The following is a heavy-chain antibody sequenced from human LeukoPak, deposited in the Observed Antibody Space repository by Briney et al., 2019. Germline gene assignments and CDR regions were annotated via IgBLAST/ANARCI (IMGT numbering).Heavy chain of an antibody. V-gene: IGHV5-51*01. CDR1: GYSFTSYW. D-gene: IGHD3-10*01. CDR2: IYPGDSDT. Sequence: GESLKISCKGSGYSFTSYWIGWVRQMPGKGLEWMGIIYPGDSDTRYSPSFQGQVTISADKSISTAYLQWSSLKASDTAMYYCARHEAWFGELAAIDYWGQGTLVTVSS. CDR3: ARHEAWFGELAAIDY. J-gene: IGHJ4*02.